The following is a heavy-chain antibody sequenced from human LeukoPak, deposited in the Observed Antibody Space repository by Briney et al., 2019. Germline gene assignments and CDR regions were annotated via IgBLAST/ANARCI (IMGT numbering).Heavy chain of an antibody. V-gene: IGHV3-74*01. CDR2: INTDGSST. CDR3: VREDVRGLIGNHHYDGMDV. CDR1: GFSLSSYW. D-gene: IGHD3-10*02. Sequence: GGSLRLSCVASGFSLSSYWMHWVRQAPGKGVVWVSRINTDGSSTIYAHSVKGRVTISRDNAKNALYLQMNSLRAEDTAVYYCVREDVRGLIGNHHYDGMDVWGQGTTVTVSS. J-gene: IGHJ6*02.